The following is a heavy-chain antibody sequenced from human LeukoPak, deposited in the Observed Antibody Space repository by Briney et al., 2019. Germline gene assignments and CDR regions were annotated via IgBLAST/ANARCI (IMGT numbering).Heavy chain of an antibody. Sequence: GGSLRLSCTASGFTFSSYGMHWVRQAPGKGLEWVAVIWYDGSNKYYTDSVKGRFTISRDNSKNTLYLQMNSLRAEHTAVYYCARGQYSPDYWGQGTLVTVSS. V-gene: IGHV3-33*01. CDR1: GFTFSSYG. CDR3: ARGQYSPDY. CDR2: IWYDGSNK. J-gene: IGHJ4*02. D-gene: IGHD2-15*01.